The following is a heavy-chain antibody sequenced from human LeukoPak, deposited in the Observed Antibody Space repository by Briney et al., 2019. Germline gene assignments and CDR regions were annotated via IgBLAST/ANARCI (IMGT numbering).Heavy chain of an antibody. CDR3: AKDGANYYDSSGYYGPFDY. V-gene: IGHV3-43D*04. J-gene: IGHJ4*02. D-gene: IGHD3-22*01. CDR2: ISWDGGST. Sequence: PGGSLRLSCAVSGFTFDDYAMHWVRQAPGKGLEWVSLISWDGGSTYYADSVKGRFTISRDNSKNSLYLQMNSPRAEDTALYYCAKDGANYYDSSGYYGPFDYWGQGTLVTVSS. CDR1: GFTFDDYA.